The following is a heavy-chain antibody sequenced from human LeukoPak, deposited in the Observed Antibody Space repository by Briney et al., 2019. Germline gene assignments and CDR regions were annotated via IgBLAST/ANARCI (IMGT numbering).Heavy chain of an antibody. CDR1: GFTFSKYD. CDR2: ISYDGSNK. V-gene: IGHV3-30*03. J-gene: IGHJ4*02. CDR3: ARVRPGSLCFDY. D-gene: IGHD2-21*01. Sequence: GGSLRLSCAASGFTFSKYDMHWVRQAPGKGLEWVAVISYDGSNKYYVDSVKGRFTISRDNSKNTLYLQMNSLRAEDTAVYYCARVRPGSLCFDYWGQGTLVTVSS.